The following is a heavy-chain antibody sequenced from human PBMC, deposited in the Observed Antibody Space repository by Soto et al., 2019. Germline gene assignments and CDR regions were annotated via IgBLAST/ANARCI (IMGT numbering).Heavy chain of an antibody. CDR1: GYTFTSYY. V-gene: IGHV1-46*01. Sequence: ASVKVSCKASGYTFTSYYMHWVRQAPGQGLEWMGIINPSGGSTSYAQKFQGRVTMTRDTSTSTVYMELSSLRSEDTAVYYCAREKVNYYDSSGYYRGDFDYWGQGTLVTVSS. J-gene: IGHJ4*02. D-gene: IGHD3-22*01. CDR2: INPSGGST. CDR3: AREKVNYYDSSGYYRGDFDY.